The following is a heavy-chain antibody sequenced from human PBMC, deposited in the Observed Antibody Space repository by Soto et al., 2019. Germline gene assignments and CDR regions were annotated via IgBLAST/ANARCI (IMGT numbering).Heavy chain of an antibody. CDR1: GFTFSSYA. D-gene: IGHD5-18*01. V-gene: IGHV3-30-3*01. CDR3: ARSGYSYGFDY. Sequence: QVQLVESGGGVVQPGRSLRLSCAAFGFTFSSYAMHWVRQAPGKGLEWVAVISYDGSNKYYADSVKGRFTISRDNSKNTLYLQMNSLRAEDTAVYYCARSGYSYGFDYWGQGTLVTVSS. J-gene: IGHJ4*02. CDR2: ISYDGSNK.